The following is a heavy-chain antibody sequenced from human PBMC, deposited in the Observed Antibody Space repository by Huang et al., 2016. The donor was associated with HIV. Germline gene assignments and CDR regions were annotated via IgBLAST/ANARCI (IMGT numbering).Heavy chain of an antibody. D-gene: IGHD5-18*01. CDR2: ISNDGSNN. Sequence: QVQLVESGGGVVQPGRSLRHSCAASGFPLNNHAMHGVRQAPGKGLDWVAVISNDGSNNYYADSVKGRFTISRDSSKSTLFLHMTSLRTEDTAVYYCARAKDTWDAYDIWGQGTMVIVSS. J-gene: IGHJ3*02. V-gene: IGHV3-30-3*01. CDR3: ARAKDTWDAYDI. CDR1: GFPLNNHA.